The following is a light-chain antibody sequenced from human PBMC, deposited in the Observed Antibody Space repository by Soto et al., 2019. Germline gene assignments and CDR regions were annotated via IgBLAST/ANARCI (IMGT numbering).Light chain of an antibody. Sequence: QSALTQPASVSGSPGQSITISCTGTSSDVGGYNYVSWYQQHPGKAPKLMIYEVSNRPSGVSNRFSGSKSGNTASLTISGLQAEDEADYYCSSYTSRHVVFGGGTKVTV. J-gene: IGLJ2*01. CDR2: EVS. CDR1: SSDVGGYNY. V-gene: IGLV2-14*01. CDR3: SSYTSRHVV.